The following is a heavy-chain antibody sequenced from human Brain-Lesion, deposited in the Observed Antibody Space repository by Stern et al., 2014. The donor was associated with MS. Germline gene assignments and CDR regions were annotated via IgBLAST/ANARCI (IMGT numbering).Heavy chain of an antibody. Sequence: EVQLVESGGDLVQPGRSLRLSCAAFGFTFDDYAMHWVPQAPGKGLEWVAGISWSSGTIGYADSVKCRFTTSRDNAYSSLYLQMNSLRPEDTALYYCARDITGSSAYFAYWGQGTLVTVSS. V-gene: IGHV3-9*01. D-gene: IGHD1-14*01. CDR1: GFTFDDYA. CDR3: ARDITGSSAYFAY. J-gene: IGHJ4*02. CDR2: ISWSSGTI.